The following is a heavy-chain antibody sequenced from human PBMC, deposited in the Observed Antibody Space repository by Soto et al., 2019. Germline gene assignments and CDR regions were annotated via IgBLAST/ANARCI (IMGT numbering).Heavy chain of an antibody. CDR2: IYYSGST. CDR1: GGSIYNYY. V-gene: IGHV4-59*01. Sequence: QVQLQESGPGLVKPSETLSLTCTVSGGSIYNYYWSWIRHPHGKGLEWIGYIYYSGSTNYNPSLKSRVTMSVDTSKNQFSLKLGSVTAADTAVYYCARVPGGSSWTNFDYCGQGTLVTVSS. D-gene: IGHD6-13*01. J-gene: IGHJ4*02. CDR3: ARVPGGSSWTNFDY.